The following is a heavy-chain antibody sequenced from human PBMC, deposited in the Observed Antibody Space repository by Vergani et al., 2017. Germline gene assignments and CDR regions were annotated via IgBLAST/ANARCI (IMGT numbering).Heavy chain of an antibody. CDR2: ISSSGSTI. Sequence: EVQLVESGGGLVQPGGSLRLSCAASGFTFSSYEMNWVRQAPGKGLEWVSYISSSGSTIYYADSVKGRFTISRDNAKNSLYLQMNSLRAEVTAVYYCARDDRYSSGFGYWGQGTLVTVSS. V-gene: IGHV3-48*03. CDR1: GFTFSSYE. D-gene: IGHD6-19*01. CDR3: ARDDRYSSGFGY. J-gene: IGHJ4*02.